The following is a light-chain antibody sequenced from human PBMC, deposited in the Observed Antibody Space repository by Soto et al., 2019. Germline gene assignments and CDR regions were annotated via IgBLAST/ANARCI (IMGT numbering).Light chain of an antibody. CDR1: RSDVGDYNY. Sequence: QSVLTQPASVSGSPGQSITISCTGTRSDVGDYNYISWYQQHPGKVPKLMIYEVSNRPSGVSNRFSGSKSGNTASLTISGHQAEDEAHYYCSSYTSTYTYVFGTGTKVTVL. CDR3: SSYTSTYTYV. CDR2: EVS. J-gene: IGLJ1*01. V-gene: IGLV2-14*01.